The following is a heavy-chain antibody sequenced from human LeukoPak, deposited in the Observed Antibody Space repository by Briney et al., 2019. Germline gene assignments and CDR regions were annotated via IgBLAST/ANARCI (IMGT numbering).Heavy chain of an antibody. CDR2: IYYSWST. CDR1: GGSVSSGSYY. CDR3: ARVVYYDSSGYFDY. D-gene: IGHD3-22*01. J-gene: IGHJ4*02. V-gene: IGHV4-61*01. Sequence: SETLSLTCTVSGGSVSSGSYYWSWIRQPPGKGLEWIGYIYYSWSTNYNPSLKSRVTISVDTSKNQFSLKLSSVTAADTAVYYCARVVYYDSSGYFDYWGQGTLVTVSS.